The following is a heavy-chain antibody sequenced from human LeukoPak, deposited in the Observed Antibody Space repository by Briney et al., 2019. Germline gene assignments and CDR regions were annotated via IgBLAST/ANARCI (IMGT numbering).Heavy chain of an antibody. J-gene: IGHJ6*03. CDR3: ARQHDSYYYYYIDV. CDR1: GYSISNGYY. CDR2: LYHSDSA. Sequence: SETLSLTCAVSGYSISNGYYWVWIRQPPGRGLEWIGSLYHSDSAYYNTSLRSRVSMSVDTSKNQCSLTLSFVTAADTAVYYCARQHDSYYYYYIDVWGSGTTLTVSS. V-gene: IGHV4-38-2*01.